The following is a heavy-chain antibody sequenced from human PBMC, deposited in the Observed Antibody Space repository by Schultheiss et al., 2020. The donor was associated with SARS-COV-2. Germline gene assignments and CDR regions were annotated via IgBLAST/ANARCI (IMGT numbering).Heavy chain of an antibody. CDR3: AVHPGIAVAGPHFDY. CDR1: GFTFSSYS. J-gene: IGHJ4*02. CDR2: ISSSSSYI. D-gene: IGHD6-19*01. Sequence: GGSLRLSCAASGFTFSSYSMNWVRQAPGKGLQWVSSISSSSSYIYYGDSVKGRFTISRDNAKNSLYLQMNSLRAEDTAVYYCAVHPGIAVAGPHFDYWGQGTLVTVSS. V-gene: IGHV3-21*01.